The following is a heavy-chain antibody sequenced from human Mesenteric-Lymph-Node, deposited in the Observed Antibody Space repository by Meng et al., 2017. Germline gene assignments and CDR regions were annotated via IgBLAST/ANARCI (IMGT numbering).Heavy chain of an antibody. J-gene: IGHJ3*02. CDR3: ARVYISRMTPDVFDI. D-gene: IGHD2-15*01. V-gene: IGHV4-59*01. Sequence: GSLRLSCAVYGGSFSSYYWSWIRQPPGKGLEWIGYIYYSGSTNYNPSLKSRVTISVDTSKNQFSLKLSSVTAADTAVYYCARVYISRMTPDVFDIWGQGTMVTVSS. CDR1: GGSFSSYY. CDR2: IYYSGST.